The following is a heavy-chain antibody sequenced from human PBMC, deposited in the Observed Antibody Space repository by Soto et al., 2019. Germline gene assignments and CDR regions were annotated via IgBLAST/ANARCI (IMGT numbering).Heavy chain of an antibody. CDR2: IIPILGIA. D-gene: IGHD4-17*01. J-gene: IGHJ4*02. V-gene: IGHV1-69*02. CDR1: GGTFSSYT. CDR3: ARRYPYGDYSFDF. Sequence: QVQLVQSGAEVKKPGSSVKVSCKASGGTFSSYTISWVRQAPGHGLEWMGRIIPILGIANYAQKFQGRVTITLEKSTRTDDMELSSLRSEDTAVYYCARRYPYGDYSFDFWGQGTLVTVSS.